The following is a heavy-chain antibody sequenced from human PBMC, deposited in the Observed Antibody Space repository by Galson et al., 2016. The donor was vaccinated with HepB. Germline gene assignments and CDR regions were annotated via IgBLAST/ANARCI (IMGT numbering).Heavy chain of an antibody. J-gene: IGHJ5*02. V-gene: IGHV3-21*06. CDR1: GSTFSHYS. CDR2: ISTGGDKI. D-gene: IGHD3-10*01. CDR3: AALGSGSYLGWFDP. Sequence: SLRLSCAASGSTFSHYSMNWVRQAPGKGLEWVSSISTGGDKIYYADSVKGRFTISRDNAKNSLYLQMNSLRVEDTAVYYCAALGSGSYLGWFDPWGQGSPVIVS.